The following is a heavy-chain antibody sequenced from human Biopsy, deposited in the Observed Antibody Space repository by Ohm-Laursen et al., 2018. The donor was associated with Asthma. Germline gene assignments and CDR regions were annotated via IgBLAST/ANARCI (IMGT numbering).Heavy chain of an antibody. Sequence: SLRLSCAASGFRFSVYGMHWVRQAPGKGPEWVALISYGGSETGYADSVKGRFTISRDNFRNTLHLQMTSVRPDDSAVYFCMRDRYYGSVTSESYYYGVDFWGQGTTVTVSS. J-gene: IGHJ6*02. D-gene: IGHD3-10*01. CDR1: GFRFSVYG. V-gene: IGHV3-30*03. CDR3: MRDRYYGSVTSESYYYGVDF. CDR2: ISYGGSET.